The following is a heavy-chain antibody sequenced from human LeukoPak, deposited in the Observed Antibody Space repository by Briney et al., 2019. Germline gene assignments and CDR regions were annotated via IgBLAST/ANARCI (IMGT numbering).Heavy chain of an antibody. V-gene: IGHV3-48*03. Sequence: PGGSLRLSCAASGFTFSSYEMNWVRQAPGKGLEWVSYISSSGSTIYYADSVKGRFTISRDNAKNSLYLQMNSLRAEDTAVYYCARATPGTVDYWGQGTLVTVSS. D-gene: IGHD1-26*01. CDR3: ARATPGTVDY. CDR2: ISSSGSTI. J-gene: IGHJ4*02. CDR1: GFTFSSYE.